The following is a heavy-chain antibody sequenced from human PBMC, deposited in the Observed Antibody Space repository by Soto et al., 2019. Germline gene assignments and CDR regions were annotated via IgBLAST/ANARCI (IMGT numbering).Heavy chain of an antibody. J-gene: IGHJ6*02. CDR3: ARDGVRGPQGYYYGMDV. V-gene: IGHV1-18*01. CDR2: ISAYNGNT. D-gene: IGHD3-10*01. CDR1: GYTFTSYG. Sequence: ASVKVSCKASGYTFTSYGISWVRQAPGQGLEWMGWISAYNGNTNYAQKLQGRVTMTTDTSTSTAYMELRSLRSDDTAVYYCARDGVRGPQGYYYGMDVWGQGNTVTVSS.